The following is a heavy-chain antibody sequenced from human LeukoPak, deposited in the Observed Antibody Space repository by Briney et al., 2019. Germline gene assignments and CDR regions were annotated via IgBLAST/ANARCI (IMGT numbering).Heavy chain of an antibody. CDR3: ARGSRDKLRFLEWFHETLDF. Sequence: GGSLRLSCAASGFSFSNYAMHWVRQTPGKGLEWVAVISDGGTNKNYADSVKGRFTIFRDKSKSTLYLQMHSLRAEDTAVYYCARGSRDKLRFLEWFHETLDFWGQGTLVTVSS. CDR1: GFSFSNYA. D-gene: IGHD3-3*01. V-gene: IGHV3-30-3*01. J-gene: IGHJ4*02. CDR2: ISDGGTNK.